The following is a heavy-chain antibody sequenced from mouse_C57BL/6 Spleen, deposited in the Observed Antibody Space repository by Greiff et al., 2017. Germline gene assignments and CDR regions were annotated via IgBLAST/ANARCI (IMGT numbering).Heavy chain of an antibody. V-gene: IGHV1-55*01. D-gene: IGHD1-1*01. J-gene: IGHJ2*01. CDR1: GYTFTSYW. CDR2: IYPGSGST. CDR3: ARDDYYGSSFDY. Sequence: QVQLQQPGAELVKPGASVKMSCKASGYTFTSYWITWVKQRPGQGLEWIGDIYPGSGSTNYNEKFKSKATLTVDTSSSTAYMQLSSLTSEDSAVYYCARDDYYGSSFDYWGQGTTLTVSS.